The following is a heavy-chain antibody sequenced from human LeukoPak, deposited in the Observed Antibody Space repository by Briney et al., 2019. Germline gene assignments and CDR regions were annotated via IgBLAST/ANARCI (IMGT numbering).Heavy chain of an antibody. V-gene: IGHV3-30*18. CDR2: ISYDGSKK. J-gene: IGHJ4*02. CDR1: GFTFSSYG. D-gene: IGHD5-12*01. Sequence: GGSLRLSCAASGFTFSSYGIHWVRQAPGKGLEWVAVISYDGSKKHYADSVKGRFTISRDNSQNTLYLQMNSLRAEDTAVYYCAKGGGGYEEDFDYWGQGTLVTVS. CDR3: AKGGGGYEEDFDY.